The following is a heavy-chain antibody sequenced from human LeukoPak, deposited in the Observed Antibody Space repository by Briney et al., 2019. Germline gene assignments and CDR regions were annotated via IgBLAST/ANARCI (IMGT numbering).Heavy chain of an antibody. CDR1: GFTFSSYS. CDR3: AREGGGYSYGFPDY. J-gene: IGHJ4*02. D-gene: IGHD5-18*01. Sequence: PGGSLRLSCAASGFTFSSYSMNWVRQAPGKGLEWVSSISSSSSYIYYADSVKGRFTISRDNAENSLYLQMNCLRAEDTAVYYCAREGGGYSYGFPDYWGQGTLVTVSS. CDR2: ISSSSSYI. V-gene: IGHV3-21*01.